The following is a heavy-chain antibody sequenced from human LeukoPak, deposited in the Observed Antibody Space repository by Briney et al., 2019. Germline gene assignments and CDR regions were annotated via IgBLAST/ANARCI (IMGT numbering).Heavy chain of an antibody. CDR2: ISGSGGST. J-gene: IGHJ4*02. D-gene: IGHD3-16*01. CDR3: AKDHWGTTIPIDY. Sequence: GGSLRLSCAASGFTFSTYAMTWVRQAPGKGLEWVSVISGSGGSTYYADSVKGRFTISRDNSKNTLYLQMNSLRAEDTAVYYCAKDHWGTTIPIDYWGQGTLVTVSS. CDR1: GFTFSTYA. V-gene: IGHV3-23*01.